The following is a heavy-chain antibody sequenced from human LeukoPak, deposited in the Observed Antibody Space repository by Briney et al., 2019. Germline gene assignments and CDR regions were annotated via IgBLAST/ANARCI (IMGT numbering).Heavy chain of an antibody. D-gene: IGHD3-9*01. V-gene: IGHV3-11*01. CDR2: ISSSGSTI. CDR1: VFTFRDYY. J-gene: IGHJ6*02. CDR3: ARDGILTPYYGMDV. Sequence: GGSLRLSCAASVFTFRDYYMSWIRQAPWKGLEWVSYISSSGSTIYYADSVKGRFTISRDNAKNSLYLQMNSLRAEDTAVYYCARDGILTPYYGMDVWGQGTTVTVSS.